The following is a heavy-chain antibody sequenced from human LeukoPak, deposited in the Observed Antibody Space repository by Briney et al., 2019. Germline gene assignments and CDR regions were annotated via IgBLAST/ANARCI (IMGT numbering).Heavy chain of an antibody. J-gene: IGHJ4*02. Sequence: GGSLRLSCVVSGFTFSESWMSWVRQAPGKGLGWVASLNLDGSDKYYVDSVKGRFTISRDNSNNMLSLYMSSLRADDTAVYYCAKGKQYLEWLPDSWGQGTLVTVSS. CDR2: LNLDGSDK. CDR1: GFTFSESW. V-gene: IGHV3-7*03. CDR3: AKGKQYLEWLPDS. D-gene: IGHD3-3*01.